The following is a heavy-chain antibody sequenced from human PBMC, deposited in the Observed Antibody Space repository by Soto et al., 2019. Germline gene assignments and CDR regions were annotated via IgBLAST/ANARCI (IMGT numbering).Heavy chain of an antibody. J-gene: IGHJ4*02. Sequence: QVQLVESGGGVVQPGRSLRLSCAASGFTFSDYAMLWVRQAPGKGLEWVALISYDGGNKYYADSVRGRFTISRDNSENTLYVQINSLRAEDTAVYYCARDWRRAIDYWGQGTLVTVSS. CDR2: ISYDGGNK. CDR3: ARDWRRAIDY. CDR1: GFTFSDYA. V-gene: IGHV3-30-3*01.